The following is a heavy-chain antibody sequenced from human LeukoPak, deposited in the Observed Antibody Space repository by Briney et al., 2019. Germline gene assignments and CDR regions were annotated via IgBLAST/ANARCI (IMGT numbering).Heavy chain of an antibody. CDR1: GGSISSGGYS. CDR2: INHSGST. V-gene: IGHV4-34*01. D-gene: IGHD3-3*01. J-gene: IGHJ5*02. CDR3: AREIKIFGVVHWFDP. Sequence: SETLSLTCAVSGGSISSGGYSWSWIRQPPGKGLEWIGEINHSGSTNYNPSLKSRVTISVDTSKNQFSLKLSSVTAADTAVYYCAREIKIFGVVHWFDPWGQGTLVTVSS.